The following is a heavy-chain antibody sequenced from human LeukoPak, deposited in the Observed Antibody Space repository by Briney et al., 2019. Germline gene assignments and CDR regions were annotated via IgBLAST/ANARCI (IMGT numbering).Heavy chain of an antibody. Sequence: GGSLRLSCAASGFTFSSYSMNWVRQAPGKGLEWVSSISSSSSYIYSADSVKGRFTISRDNAKNSLYLQMNSLRAEDTAVYYCARDQVYTSLSAFGIWGQGTKVTVSS. CDR2: ISSSSSYI. D-gene: IGHD3-16*01. CDR3: ARDQVYTSLSAFGI. V-gene: IGHV3-21*01. J-gene: IGHJ3*02. CDR1: GFTFSSYS.